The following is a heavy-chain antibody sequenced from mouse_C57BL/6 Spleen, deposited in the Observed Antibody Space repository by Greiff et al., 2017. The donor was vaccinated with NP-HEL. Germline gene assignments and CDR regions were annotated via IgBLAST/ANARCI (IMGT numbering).Heavy chain of an antibody. J-gene: IGHJ3*01. CDR1: GYTFTDYN. CDR2: INPNNGGT. Sequence: EVQVVESGPELVKPGASVKIPCKASGYTFTDYNMDWVKQSHGKSLEWIGDINPNNGGTIYNQKFKGKATLTVDKSSSTAYMELRSLTSEDTAVYYCARVYGSSYDAWFAYWGQGTLVTVSA. CDR3: ARVYGSSYDAWFAY. V-gene: IGHV1-18*01. D-gene: IGHD1-1*01.